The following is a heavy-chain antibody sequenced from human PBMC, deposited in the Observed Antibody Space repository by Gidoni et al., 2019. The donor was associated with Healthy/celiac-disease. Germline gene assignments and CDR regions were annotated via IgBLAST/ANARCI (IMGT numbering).Heavy chain of an antibody. CDR1: GYTFTSYD. CDR3: ARGPMGGSRYQLLFSYYYYMDV. CDR2: MNPNSGNT. D-gene: IGHD2-2*01. J-gene: IGHJ6*03. Sequence: QVQLVQSGAEVKKPGASVKVSCKASGYTFTSYDINWVRQATGQGLEGMGWMNPNSGNTGYAQKFQGRVTMTRNTSISTAYMELSSLRSEDTAVYYCARGPMGGSRYQLLFSYYYYMDVWGKGTTVTVSS. V-gene: IGHV1-8*01.